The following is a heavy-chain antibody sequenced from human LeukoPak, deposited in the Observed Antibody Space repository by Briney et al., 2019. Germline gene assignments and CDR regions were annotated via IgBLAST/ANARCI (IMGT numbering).Heavy chain of an antibody. J-gene: IGHJ4*02. CDR1: GGSFSGYY. V-gene: IGHV4-34*01. D-gene: IGHD5-24*01. CDR3: ASLQLGYFDY. CDR2: INHSGST. Sequence: SETLSLTCAVYGGSFSGYYWSWIRQPPGKGLEWIGEINHSGSTNYNPSLKSRVTISVDTSKNQFSLKLSSVTAADTAVYYCASLQLGYFDYWGQGTLVTVSS.